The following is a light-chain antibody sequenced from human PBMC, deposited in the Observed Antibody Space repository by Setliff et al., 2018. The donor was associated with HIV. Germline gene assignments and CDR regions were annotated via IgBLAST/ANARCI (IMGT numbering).Light chain of an antibody. CDR3: QSYDSSLSAHV. CDR2: GNI. J-gene: IGLJ1*01. Sequence: QSVLAQPPSVSGDPGQRVTISCTGSSSNIGAAYDVNGYRQFPGTAPKLRIYGNINRPSGVPDRFSGSKSGTSGSLTISGLQAEDEADYYCQSYDSSLSAHVFGTGTKVTVL. CDR1: SSNIGAAYD. V-gene: IGLV1-40*01.